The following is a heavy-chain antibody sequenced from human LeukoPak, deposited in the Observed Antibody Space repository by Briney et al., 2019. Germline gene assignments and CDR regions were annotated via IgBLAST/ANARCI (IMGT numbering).Heavy chain of an antibody. CDR1: GGSISSGGYY. D-gene: IGHD3-22*01. CDR2: IYYSGST. J-gene: IGHJ4*02. CDR3: ARTHARITMIVVVHPYFDY. V-gene: IGHV4-31*03. Sequence: SETLSLTCTVSGGSISSGGYYWSWIRQHPGKGLEWIGYIYYSGSTYYNPSLKSRVTISVDTSKNQFSLKLSSVTAADTAVYYCARTHARITMIVVVHPYFDYWGQGTLVTVSS.